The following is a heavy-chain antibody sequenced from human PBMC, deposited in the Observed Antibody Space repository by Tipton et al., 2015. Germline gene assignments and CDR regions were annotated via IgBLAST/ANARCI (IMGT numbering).Heavy chain of an antibody. D-gene: IGHD2-21*02. Sequence: TLSLTCNVSGDAISSYYWTWIRQHPGKGLEWIGYIYYSGSTYYTPSLKSRLTMSIDTSKNQFSLELSSVTAADTAIYFCARESGGDLGIDYWGQGTLVTVSS. CDR1: GDAISSYY. CDR2: IYYSGST. CDR3: ARESGGDLGIDY. J-gene: IGHJ4*02. V-gene: IGHV4-31*03.